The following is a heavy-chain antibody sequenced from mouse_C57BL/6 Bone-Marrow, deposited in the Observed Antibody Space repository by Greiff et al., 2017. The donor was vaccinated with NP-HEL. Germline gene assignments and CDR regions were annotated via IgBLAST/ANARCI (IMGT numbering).Heavy chain of an antibody. CDR1: GYTFTSYW. J-gene: IGHJ4*01. Sequence: VQLQQPGAELVKPGASVKLSCKASGYTFTSYWMHWVKQRPGQGLEWIGEIDPSDSYTNYNQKFKGKSTLTVDKSSSTAYMQLSSLTSEDSAVYYGARFLHYDPYAMDDWGQGTSVTVSS. D-gene: IGHD2-4*01. CDR3: ARFLHYDPYAMDD. V-gene: IGHV1-69*01. CDR2: IDPSDSYT.